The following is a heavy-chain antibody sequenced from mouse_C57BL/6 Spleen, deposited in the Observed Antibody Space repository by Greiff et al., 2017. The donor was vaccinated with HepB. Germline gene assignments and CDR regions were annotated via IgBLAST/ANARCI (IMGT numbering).Heavy chain of an antibody. Sequence: VQLQQSGPELVKPGASVKISCKASGYAFSSSWMNWVKQRPGKGLEWIGRIYPGDGDTNYNGKFKGKATLTADKSSSTAYMQLSSLTSEDSAVYFGERSWGEGAMDYWGQGTSVTVSS. CDR3: ERSWGEGAMDY. CDR2: IYPGDGDT. J-gene: IGHJ4*01. CDR1: GYAFSSSW. V-gene: IGHV1-82*01.